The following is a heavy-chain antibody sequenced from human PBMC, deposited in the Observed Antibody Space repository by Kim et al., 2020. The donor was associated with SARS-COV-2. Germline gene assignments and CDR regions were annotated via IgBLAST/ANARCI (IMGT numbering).Heavy chain of an antibody. Sequence: GGSPRLSCAASGFTFSSYSMNWVRQAPGKGLEWVSSIRSSSSYIYYADSVKGRFTISRDNAKNSLYLQMNSLRAEDTAVYYCARVSGWPWGQGTLVTVSS. CDR3: ARVSGWP. V-gene: IGHV3-21*01. CDR1: GFTFSSYS. J-gene: IGHJ4*02. CDR2: IRSSSSYI. D-gene: IGHD6-19*01.